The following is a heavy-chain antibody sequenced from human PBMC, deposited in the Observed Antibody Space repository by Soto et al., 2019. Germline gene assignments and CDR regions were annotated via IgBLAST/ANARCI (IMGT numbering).Heavy chain of an antibody. D-gene: IGHD2-15*01. CDR1: GDSFSRYK. J-gene: IGHJ4*02. Sequence: PSETLSFTCTVSGDSFSRYKWSWIRQPPGKGLEYIGYMYSSGYTDYNPSLKSRVTMSLDTSKNQYSLKLTSATAADTAVYYCAREWSAFDYWGQGTLVTVSS. V-gene: IGHV4-59*01. CDR2: MYSSGYT. CDR3: AREWSAFDY.